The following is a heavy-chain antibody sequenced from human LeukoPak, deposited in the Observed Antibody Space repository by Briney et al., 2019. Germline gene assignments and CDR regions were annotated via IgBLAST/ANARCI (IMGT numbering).Heavy chain of an antibody. Sequence: PSETLSLTCTVPGGSISSYYWSWIRQPPGKGLEWIGYIHYSGSTNYNPSLKSRVTISVDTSKNQFSLKLSSVTAADTAVYYCATYGSGSYYNFWAGEYYFDYWGQGTLVTVSS. J-gene: IGHJ4*02. CDR2: IHYSGST. V-gene: IGHV4-59*08. CDR3: ATYGSGSYYNFWAGEYYFDY. CDR1: GGSISSYY. D-gene: IGHD3-10*01.